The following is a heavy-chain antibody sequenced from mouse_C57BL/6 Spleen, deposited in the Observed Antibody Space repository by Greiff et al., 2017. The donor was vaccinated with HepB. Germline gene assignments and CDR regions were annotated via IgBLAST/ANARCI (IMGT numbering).Heavy chain of an antibody. CDR3: APIYYGYDGDWYFDV. CDR2: INPSTGGT. D-gene: IGHD2-2*01. Sequence: VHVKQSGPELVKPGASVKISCKASGYSFTGYYMNWVKQSPEKSLEWIGEINPSTGGTTYNQKFKAKATLTVDKSSSTAYMQLKSLTSEDSAVYYCAPIYYGYDGDWYFDVWGTGTTVTVSS. J-gene: IGHJ1*03. V-gene: IGHV1-42*01. CDR1: GYSFTGYY.